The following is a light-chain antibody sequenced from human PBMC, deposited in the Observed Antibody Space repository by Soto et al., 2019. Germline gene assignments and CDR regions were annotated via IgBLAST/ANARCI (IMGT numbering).Light chain of an antibody. Sequence: DIEMTQTPSSLSASVGDRVTITCQASQDISRSLNWYQQKPGKAPKLLIYVASNLEVGVPSRFSASGSGTDFTFTISSLQPEDVATYYCHQYDNLPPTFGQGTRVEVK. CDR1: QDISRS. V-gene: IGKV1-33*01. CDR2: VAS. CDR3: HQYDNLPPT. J-gene: IGKJ1*01.